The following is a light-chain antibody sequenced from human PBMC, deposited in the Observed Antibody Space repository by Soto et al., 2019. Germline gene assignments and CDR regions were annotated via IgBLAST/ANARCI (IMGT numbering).Light chain of an antibody. CDR3: QQYNKWPLT. Sequence: EIVMTQSPATLSVSPGERATLSCKASQSVSNNLAWYQQKPGQAPRLLIYHASTRATGIPARFSGGGSGTELTLTISSLQSEDFAVYYCQQYNKWPLTFGGGTEVEIK. V-gene: IGKV3-15*01. CDR2: HAS. J-gene: IGKJ4*01. CDR1: QSVSNN.